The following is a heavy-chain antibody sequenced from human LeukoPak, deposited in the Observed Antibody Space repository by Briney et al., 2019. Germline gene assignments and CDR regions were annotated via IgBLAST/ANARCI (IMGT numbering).Heavy chain of an antibody. V-gene: IGHV1-2*04. D-gene: IGHD6-13*01. Sequence: ASVKVSCKASGYTFAGYYMHWVRQAPGQGLEWMGWINPNSSGTNYAQKFQGWVTMTRDTSISTAYMELSRLRSDDTAVYYCARGGWGIAAADSFDYWGQGTLVTVSS. CDR1: GYTFAGYY. CDR2: INPNSSGT. CDR3: ARGGWGIAAADSFDY. J-gene: IGHJ4*02.